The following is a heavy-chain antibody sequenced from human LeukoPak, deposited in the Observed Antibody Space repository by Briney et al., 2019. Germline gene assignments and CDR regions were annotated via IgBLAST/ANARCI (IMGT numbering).Heavy chain of an antibody. Sequence: PSETLSLTCAVSTDSISSHYWSWIRQPPGKGPEWIGYISYIGSTNYNPSLKSRVTISIDTSKNQFSLKLRSVTAADTAVYYCARDLITVTKGFDIWGQGTMVSVSS. CDR1: TDSISSHY. D-gene: IGHD4-17*01. V-gene: IGHV4-59*11. CDR2: ISYIGST. CDR3: ARDLITVTKGFDI. J-gene: IGHJ3*02.